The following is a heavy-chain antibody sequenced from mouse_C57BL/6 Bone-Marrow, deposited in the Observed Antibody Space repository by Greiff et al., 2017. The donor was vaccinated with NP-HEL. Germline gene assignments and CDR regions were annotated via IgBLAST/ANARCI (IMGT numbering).Heavy chain of an antibody. J-gene: IGHJ3*01. V-gene: IGHV1-81*01. CDR3: AVRGGFAY. CDR2: IYPRSGNT. Sequence: VQVVESGAELARPGASVKLSCKASGYTFTSYGISWVKQRTGQGLEWIGEIYPRSGNTYYNEKFKGKATLTADKSSSTAYMELRSLTSEDSAVYFCAVRGGFAYWGQGTLVTVSA. CDR1: GYTFTSYG.